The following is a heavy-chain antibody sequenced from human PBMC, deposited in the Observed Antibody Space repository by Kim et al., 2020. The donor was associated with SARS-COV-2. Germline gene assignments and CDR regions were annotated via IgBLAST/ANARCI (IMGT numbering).Heavy chain of an antibody. CDR3: AKVRPDYDYVWGSYRYSWWFDP. D-gene: IGHD3-16*02. J-gene: IGHJ5*02. CDR1: GFTFSSYA. CDR2: ISGSGGST. Sequence: GGSLRLSCAASGFTFSSYAMSWVRQAPGKGLECVSAISGSGGSTYYADSVKGRFTISRDNSKNTLYLQMNSLRAEDTAVYYCAKVRPDYDYVWGSYRYSWWFDPWGQGTLVTVSS. V-gene: IGHV3-23*01.